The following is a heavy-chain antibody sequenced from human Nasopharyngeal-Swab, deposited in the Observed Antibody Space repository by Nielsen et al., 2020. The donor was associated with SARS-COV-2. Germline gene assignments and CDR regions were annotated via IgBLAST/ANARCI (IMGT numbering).Heavy chain of an antibody. Sequence: GSLRLSCTVSGGSIGSYYWSWIRQPPGKGLEWIGYIYYSGSTNYNPSLKSRVTISVDTSKNQFSLKLSSVTAADTAVYYCARGFDYWGQGTLVTVSS. J-gene: IGHJ4*02. CDR2: IYYSGST. V-gene: IGHV4-59*13. CDR3: ARGFDY. CDR1: GGSIGSYY.